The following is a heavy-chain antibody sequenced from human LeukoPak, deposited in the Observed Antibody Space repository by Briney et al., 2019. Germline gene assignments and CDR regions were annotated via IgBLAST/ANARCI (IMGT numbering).Heavy chain of an antibody. CDR2: IRYDGSNK. CDR1: GFTFSSYG. J-gene: IGHJ4*02. Sequence: GGSLRLSCAASGFTFSSYGMHWVRQAPGKGLEWVAFIRYDGSNKYYADSVKGRFTISRDNSKNTLYLQMNSLRAEDTAVYYCAKGTYYYGSGSYYFGYWGQGTLVTVSS. CDR3: AKGTYYYGSGSYYFGY. D-gene: IGHD3-10*01. V-gene: IGHV3-30*02.